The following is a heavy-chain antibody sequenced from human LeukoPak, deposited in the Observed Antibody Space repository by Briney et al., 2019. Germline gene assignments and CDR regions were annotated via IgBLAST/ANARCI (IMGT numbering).Heavy chain of an antibody. J-gene: IGHJ4*02. CDR2: INPDGGFT. D-gene: IGHD4/OR15-4a*01. Sequence: ASVKVSCKASEYTFTDYYIHWMRQAPGQGLEWIGWINPDGGFTSYAQKFQGRDTMNRDMSIGTAYMELSRLTSDDTTVYYCARDDYGGNSFDHWGQGTLVLVSS. V-gene: IGHV1-2*02. CDR1: EYTFTDYY. CDR3: ARDDYGGNSFDH.